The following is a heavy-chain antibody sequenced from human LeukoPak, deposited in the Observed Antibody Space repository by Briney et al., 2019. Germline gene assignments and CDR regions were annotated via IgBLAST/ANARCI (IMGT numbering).Heavy chain of an antibody. CDR3: AKDPVYCSGGSCPYYYYMDV. V-gene: IGHV3-53*05. D-gene: IGHD2-15*01. J-gene: IGHJ6*03. Sequence: PGGSLRLSCAVSGFTVSNNYMNWVRQAPGKGLEWVSIIYSGGRTYYADSAKGRFTISRDIFKNTEYLQMNSLRAEDTAVYYCAKDPVYCSGGSCPYYYYMDVWGKGTTVTISS. CDR1: GFTVSNNY. CDR2: IYSGGRT.